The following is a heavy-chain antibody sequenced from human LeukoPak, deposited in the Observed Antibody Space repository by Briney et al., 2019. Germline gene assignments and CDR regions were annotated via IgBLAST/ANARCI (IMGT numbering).Heavy chain of an antibody. Sequence: SVKVSCKAPGGTFSSYAISWVRQAPGQGLEWMGGIIPIFGTANYAQKFQGRVTITADESTSTAYMELSSLRSEDTAVYYCARGGRMVRGASRSYYYGMDVWGKGTTVTVSS. J-gene: IGHJ6*04. D-gene: IGHD3-10*01. CDR1: GGTFSSYA. V-gene: IGHV1-69*13. CDR2: IIPIFGTA. CDR3: ARGGRMVRGASRSYYYGMDV.